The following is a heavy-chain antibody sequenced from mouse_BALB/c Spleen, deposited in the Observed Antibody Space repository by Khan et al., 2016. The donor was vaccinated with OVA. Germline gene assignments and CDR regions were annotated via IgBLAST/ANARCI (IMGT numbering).Heavy chain of an antibody. CDR1: GFNIKDTY. J-gene: IGHJ1*01. CDR2: IAPANGNT. CDR3: ARPSYDPGDFEV. D-gene: IGHD2-3*01. V-gene: IGHV14-3*02. Sequence: EVQLQQSGAELVKPGASVKLSCTASGFNIKDTYLHWVKQRPEQGLEWIGRIAPANGNTQYDPKFQGKATLTSDTSSNTSYLQLNSLTSEDTAVYYCARPSYDPGDFEVWGAGTTVTVSS.